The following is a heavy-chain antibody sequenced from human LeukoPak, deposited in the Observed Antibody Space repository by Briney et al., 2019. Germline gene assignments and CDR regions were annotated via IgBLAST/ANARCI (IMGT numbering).Heavy chain of an antibody. CDR1: GGSMDSYH. D-gene: IGHD6-19*01. CDR2: MYTTGTT. CDR3: ARGLRDVRVWYHHDF. V-gene: IGHV4-4*07. Sequence: SETLSLTCTVSGGSMDSYHWSWIRQPAGKELEWIGHMYTTGTTRYKAALKSRVSISIDTSTNQFSLTLSSVTAADTAVYYCARGLRDVRVWYHHDFWGQGTLVTVSS. J-gene: IGHJ4*02.